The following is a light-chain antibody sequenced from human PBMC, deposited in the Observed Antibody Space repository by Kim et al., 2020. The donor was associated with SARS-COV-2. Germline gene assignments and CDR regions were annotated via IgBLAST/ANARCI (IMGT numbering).Light chain of an antibody. CDR3: FAYAGTHWI. Sequence: QSALTQPPSASGSPGQSVTISCTGTNSDVGGRNWVSWFQQHPGKAPKLMIYEVTKRPSGVPGRFSGSKSGNTASLTVSGLQAEDEADYYCFAYAGTHWIFGGGTQLTVL. J-gene: IGLJ3*02. V-gene: IGLV2-8*01. CDR1: NSDVGGRNW. CDR2: EVT.